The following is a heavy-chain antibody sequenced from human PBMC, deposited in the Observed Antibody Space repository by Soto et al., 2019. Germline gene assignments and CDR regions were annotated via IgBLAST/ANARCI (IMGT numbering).Heavy chain of an antibody. CDR1: GGSISSSSYY. D-gene: IGHD5-12*01. CDR2: IYYSGST. CDR3: ARLGPRVAHYYYCRMDV. J-gene: IGHJ6*02. V-gene: IGHV4-39*01. Sequence: SETLSLTCTVSGGSISSSSYYWGWIRQPPGKGLEWIGSIYYSGSTYYNPSLKSRVTISVDTSKNQFSLKLSSVTAADTAVYYCARLGPRVAHYYYCRMDVWGQGTTVTVSS.